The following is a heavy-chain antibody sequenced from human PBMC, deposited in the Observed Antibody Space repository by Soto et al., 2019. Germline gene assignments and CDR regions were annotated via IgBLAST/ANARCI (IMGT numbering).Heavy chain of an antibody. CDR1: GYTFTAYY. D-gene: IGHD2-2*01. CDR2: ISPNSGGT. CDR3: ARPSTAWYWFDP. Sequence: ASVKVSCKASGYTFTAYYLHWVRQAPGQGREWMGWISPNSGGTVYAQKFQGRVTMTRDTSINTAYMELSRLTSDDTAVYYCARPSTAWYWFDPWGQGTLVTVSS. V-gene: IGHV1-2*02. J-gene: IGHJ5*02.